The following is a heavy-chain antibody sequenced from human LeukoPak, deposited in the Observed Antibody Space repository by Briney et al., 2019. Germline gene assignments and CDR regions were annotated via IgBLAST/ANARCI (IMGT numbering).Heavy chain of an antibody. V-gene: IGHV4-59*08. CDR1: GGSINNFY. CDR3: ARVKGGYPNWFDP. D-gene: IGHD5-18*01. CDR2: IYDSGST. Sequence: SETLSLTCTVSGGSINNFYWSWIRQPPGKGLEWIGYIYDSGSTNYNPSLKSRVTISVDMSKNQVSLKLSSVTAADTAVYYCARVKGGYPNWFDPWGQGTLVTVSS. J-gene: IGHJ5*02.